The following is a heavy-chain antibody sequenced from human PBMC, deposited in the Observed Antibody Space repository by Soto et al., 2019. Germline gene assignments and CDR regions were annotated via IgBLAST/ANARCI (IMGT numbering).Heavy chain of an antibody. CDR3: ARLYCSSTSCYVIY. J-gene: IGHJ4*02. CDR1: GGSISSYY. V-gene: IGHV4-59*08. D-gene: IGHD2-2*01. Sequence: SETLSLTCTVSGGSISSYYWSWIRQPPGKGLEWIGYIYYSGSTNYNPSLKSRVTISVDTSKNQFSLKLSSVTAADTAVYYCARLYCSSTSCYVIYWGQGTLVTVS. CDR2: IYYSGST.